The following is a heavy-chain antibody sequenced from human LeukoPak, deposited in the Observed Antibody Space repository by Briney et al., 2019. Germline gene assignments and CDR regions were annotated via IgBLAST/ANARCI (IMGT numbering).Heavy chain of an antibody. D-gene: IGHD4-17*01. CDR2: IIPIFGTA. CDR1: GGTFSSYA. Sequence: SVKVSCKASGGTFSSYAISWVRQAPGQGLEWMGGIIPIFGTANYAQKFQGRVTITADKSTSTAYMELSSLRSEDTAVYYCAGADGDYGFPDDYWGQGTLVTVSS. V-gene: IGHV1-69*06. J-gene: IGHJ4*02. CDR3: AGADGDYGFPDDY.